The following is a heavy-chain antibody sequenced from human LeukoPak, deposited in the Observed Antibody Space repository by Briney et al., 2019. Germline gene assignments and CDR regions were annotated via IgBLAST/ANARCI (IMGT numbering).Heavy chain of an antibody. Sequence: NSSETLSLTCTVSGNSISSGDNYWSWIRQPAGKGLEWIGYIYYSGSTDYNPSLKSRVTISVDTSKNQFSLKLTSVTAADTAVYYCARGRLARSPYFDYWGQGTLVTVSS. V-gene: IGHV4-61*10. D-gene: IGHD6-19*01. CDR1: GNSISSGDNY. CDR2: IYYSGST. CDR3: ARGRLARSPYFDY. J-gene: IGHJ4*02.